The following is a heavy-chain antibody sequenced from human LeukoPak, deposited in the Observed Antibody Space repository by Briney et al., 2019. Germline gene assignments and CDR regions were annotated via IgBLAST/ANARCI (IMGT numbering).Heavy chain of an antibody. Sequence: PGRSLRLSCAASGFTFSSYGMHWVRQAPGKGLVWVSRINSDGSSTSYADSVKGRFTISRDNAKNTLYLQMNSLRAEDTAVYYCARGLMATTPFDYWGQGTLVTVSS. CDR2: INSDGSST. V-gene: IGHV3-74*01. CDR3: ARGLMATTPFDY. J-gene: IGHJ4*02. CDR1: GFTFSSYG. D-gene: IGHD5-24*01.